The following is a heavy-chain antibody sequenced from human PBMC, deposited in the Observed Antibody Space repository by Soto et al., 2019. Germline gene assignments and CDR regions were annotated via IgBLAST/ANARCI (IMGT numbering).Heavy chain of an antibody. V-gene: IGHV4-39*01. CDR2: IYYSGIT. CDR3: ARHGSN. CDR1: GVSISNSSYY. Sequence: LSLTCTVSGVSISNSSYYWGWIRRPPGKGLEWIGTIYYSGITYYNPSLKSRVTISVDASKNQFSLKLTSVTAADTAVYYCARHGSNWGQGTLVTVSS. J-gene: IGHJ4*02.